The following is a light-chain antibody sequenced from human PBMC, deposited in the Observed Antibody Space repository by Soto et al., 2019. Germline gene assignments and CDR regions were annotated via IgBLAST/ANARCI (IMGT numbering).Light chain of an antibody. V-gene: IGLV1-47*02. CDR1: SSNIGSNY. Sequence: QSVLTQPPSASGTPGQRVTISCSGSSSNIGSNYVYWYQQLPGTAPKLLIYSNNQRPSGVPDRFSGSKSGTSASLAISGLWSEDEADYYCAAWDDSLSAWVFGGGTKVTVL. J-gene: IGLJ3*02. CDR2: SNN. CDR3: AAWDDSLSAWV.